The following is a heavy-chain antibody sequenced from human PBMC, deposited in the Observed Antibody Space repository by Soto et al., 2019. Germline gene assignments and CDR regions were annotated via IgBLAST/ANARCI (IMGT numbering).Heavy chain of an antibody. V-gene: IGHV3-74*01. J-gene: IGHJ4*02. CDR2: INSDGSST. CDR1: GFTFSSYW. Sequence: PGGSLRLSCAASGFTFSSYWMHRVRQAPGKGLVWVSRINSDGSSTSYADSVKGRFTISRDNAKNTLYLQMNSPRAEDTAVYYCARGVGATEFDYWGQGTLVTISS. D-gene: IGHD1-26*01. CDR3: ARGVGATEFDY.